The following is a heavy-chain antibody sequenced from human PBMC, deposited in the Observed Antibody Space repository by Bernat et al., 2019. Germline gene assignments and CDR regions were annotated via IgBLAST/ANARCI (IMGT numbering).Heavy chain of an antibody. V-gene: IGHV4-59*08. CDR2: IYYSGST. CDR1: GGSISSYY. CDR3: ARQASGYSTSAFDI. Sequence: QVQLQESGPGLVKPSETLSLTCTVSGGSISSYYWSWIRQPPGKGLEWIGYIYYSGSTNYNHSLKSRVTISVDTSKNQFSLKLSSVTAADTAVYYCARQASGYSTSAFDIWGQGTMVTVSS. D-gene: IGHD3-22*01. J-gene: IGHJ3*02.